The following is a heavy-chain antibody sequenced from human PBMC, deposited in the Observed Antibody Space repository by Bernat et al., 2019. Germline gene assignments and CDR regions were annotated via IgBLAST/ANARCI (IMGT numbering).Heavy chain of an antibody. Sequence: QLQLQESGPGLVKPSETLSLTCTVSGGSISSSSYYWCWIRQPPGKGLEWIGSIYYSGSTYYNPSLNSRVTISADTSKNQFALKLSSVTAADTAVYDGARGQHYYGSGSVGGGGAFDIWGQGTMVTVSS. V-gene: IGHV4-39*01. D-gene: IGHD3-10*01. CDR3: ARGQHYYGSGSVGGGGAFDI. CDR1: GGSISSSSYY. CDR2: IYYSGST. J-gene: IGHJ3*02.